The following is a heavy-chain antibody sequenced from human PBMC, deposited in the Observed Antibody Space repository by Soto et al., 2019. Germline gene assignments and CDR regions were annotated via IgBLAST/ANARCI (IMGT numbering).Heavy chain of an antibody. CDR2: ITGSGDRT. V-gene: IGHV3-23*01. D-gene: IGHD6-13*01. J-gene: IGHJ4*02. CDR3: ARMYISSCDY. CDR1: GFTFSTYA. Sequence: EVQLLESGGDLVQPGGSLRLSCAASGFTFSTYAMRWVRQAPGKGLEWVSSITGSGDRTYYADSVKGRFTISRDNSQSTLHLQMNSLRAEDTAVYYCARMYISSCDYWGQGTLVTVSS.